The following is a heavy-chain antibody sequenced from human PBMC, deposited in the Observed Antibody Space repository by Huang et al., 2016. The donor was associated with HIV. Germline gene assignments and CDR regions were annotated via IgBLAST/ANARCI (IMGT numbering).Heavy chain of an antibody. Sequence: EVQLVESGGGLVKPGGSLRLSCAASGFTLTTFSMNWVRQATGRGLQWVASSKVPGTHIYYADSVECRVTISRDNTRNSLYLQLNSLRAEDTAVYYCVRIGYGENSYGSGYFDPWGQGTLVAVSS. D-gene: IGHD4-17*01. CDR1: GFTLTTFS. CDR2: SKVPGTHI. J-gene: IGHJ5*02. V-gene: IGHV3-21*01. CDR3: VRIGYGENSYGSGYFDP.